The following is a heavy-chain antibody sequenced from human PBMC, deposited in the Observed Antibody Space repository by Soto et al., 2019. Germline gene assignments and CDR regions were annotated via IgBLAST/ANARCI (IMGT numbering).Heavy chain of an antibody. CDR2: INHSGST. Sequence: SETLSLTCAVYGGSFSGYYWSWIRQPPGKGLEWIGEINHSGSTNYNPSLKSRVTISVDTSKNQFSLKLSSVTAADTAVYYCARGNPFYDYIWGSYRYTEVFDYWGQGTLVTVSS. J-gene: IGHJ4*02. D-gene: IGHD3-16*02. CDR3: ARGNPFYDYIWGSYRYTEVFDY. V-gene: IGHV4-34*01. CDR1: GGSFSGYY.